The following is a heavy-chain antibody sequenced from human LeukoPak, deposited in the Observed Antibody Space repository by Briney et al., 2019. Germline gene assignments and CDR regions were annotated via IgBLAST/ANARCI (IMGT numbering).Heavy chain of an antibody. Sequence: SQTLSPTCTVSGGSISSGDYYWSWIRQPPGKGLEWIGYIYYSGSTYYNPSLKSRVTISVDTSKNQFSLKLSSVTAADTAVYYCARNSTTDCSSTSCYRYYYYYYMDVWGKGTTVTVSS. CDR3: ARNSTTDCSSTSCYRYYYYYYMDV. CDR2: IYYSGST. J-gene: IGHJ6*03. D-gene: IGHD2-2*01. CDR1: GGSISSGDYY. V-gene: IGHV4-30-4*08.